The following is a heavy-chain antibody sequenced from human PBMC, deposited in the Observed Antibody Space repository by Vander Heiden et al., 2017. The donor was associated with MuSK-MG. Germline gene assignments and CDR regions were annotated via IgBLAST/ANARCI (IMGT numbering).Heavy chain of an antibody. V-gene: IGHV4-34*01. J-gene: IGHJ5*02. CDR2: INHSGST. CDR3: GRDRGEWLLFCDP. D-gene: IGHD3-3*01. Sequence: QVQLQQWGAGLLKPSETLSLTCAVYGGSFSGYYWSWIRQPPGKGLEWIGEINHSGSTNYNPALKSRVTISVDTSKNQFSLKLSSVTAADTAVYCCGRDRGEWLLFCDPWGEGTLVTVSS. CDR1: GGSFSGYY.